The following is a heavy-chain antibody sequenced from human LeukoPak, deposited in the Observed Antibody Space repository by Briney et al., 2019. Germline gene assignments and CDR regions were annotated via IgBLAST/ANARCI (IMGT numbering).Heavy chain of an antibody. CDR1: GFTFTSSA. CDR3: AADPDYYDSSGYYEYYYYYGMDV. CDR2: IVVGSGNT. Sequence: GASVKVSCKASGFTFTSSAMQWVRQARGQRLEWIGWIVVGSGNTNYAQKFQERVTITRDMSTSTAYMELSSLRSEDTAVYYCAADPDYYDSSGYYEYYYYYGMDVWGQGTTVTVSS. V-gene: IGHV1-58*02. J-gene: IGHJ6*02. D-gene: IGHD3-22*01.